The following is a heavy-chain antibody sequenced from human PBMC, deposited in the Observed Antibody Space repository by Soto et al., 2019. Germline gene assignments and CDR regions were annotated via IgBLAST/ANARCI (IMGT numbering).Heavy chain of an antibody. CDR3: AGYDSSGYYGSESDY. D-gene: IGHD3-22*01. CDR1: GGSISSYY. CDR2: IYYSGST. J-gene: IGHJ4*02. V-gene: IGHV4-59*01. Sequence: SETLSLTCTVSGGSISSYYWSWIRQPPGKGLEWIGYIYYSGSTNYNPSLKSRVTISVDTSKNQFSLKLSSVTAADTAVYYCAGYDSSGYYGSESDYWGQGTLGTVSS.